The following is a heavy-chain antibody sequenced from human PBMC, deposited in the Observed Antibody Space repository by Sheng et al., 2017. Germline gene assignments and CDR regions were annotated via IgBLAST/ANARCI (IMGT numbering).Heavy chain of an antibody. CDR1: GFTFSSYV. D-gene: IGHD1-26*01. V-gene: IGHV3-23*04. J-gene: IGHJ4*02. CDR3: AESGSYSHPIDY. Sequence: EVQLVESGGGLVQPGGSLRLSCAASGFTFSSYVMSWVRQAPGKGLEWVSGISDSGGSTYYADSVKGRFTISRDNSKNTLYLQMNSLRAEDTAIYYCAESGSYSHPIDYWGQGTLVTVSS. CDR2: ISDSGGST.